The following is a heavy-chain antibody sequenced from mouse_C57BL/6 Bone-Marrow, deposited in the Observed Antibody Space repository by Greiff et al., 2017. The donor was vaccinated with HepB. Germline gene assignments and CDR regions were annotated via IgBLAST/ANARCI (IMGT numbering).Heavy chain of an antibody. J-gene: IGHJ1*03. CDR1: GFSLTSYG. CDR2: IWRGGST. Sequence: QVQLQQSGPGLVQPSQSLSITCTVSGFSLTSYGVHWVRQSPGKGLEWLGVIWRGGSTDYNAAFMSRLSITKDNSKSQVFFKMNSLQADDTAIYYCAKKISYYYGSSYGWYFDVWGTGTTVTVSS. CDR3: AKKISYYYGSSYGWYFDV. V-gene: IGHV2-5*01. D-gene: IGHD1-1*01.